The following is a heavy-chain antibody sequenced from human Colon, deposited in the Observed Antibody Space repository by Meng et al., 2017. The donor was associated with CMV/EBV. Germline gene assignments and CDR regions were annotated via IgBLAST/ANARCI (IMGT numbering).Heavy chain of an antibody. D-gene: IGHD3-3*01. J-gene: IGHJ3*02. V-gene: IGHV3-74*01. Sequence: GGSLRLSCAASGFTFSSYWMHWVRQAPGKGLGWVSRINSDGSSTNYADSVKGRFTVSRDNSRNTLYLQMSSLRAEDTAVYYCAKDVLRFMEWPHAFDNWGQGTMVTVSS. CDR1: GFTFSSYW. CDR3: AKDVLRFMEWPHAFDN. CDR2: INSDGSST.